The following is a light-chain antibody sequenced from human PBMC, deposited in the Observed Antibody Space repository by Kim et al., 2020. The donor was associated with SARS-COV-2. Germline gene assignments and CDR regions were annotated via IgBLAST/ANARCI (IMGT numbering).Light chain of an antibody. CDR2: GVS. J-gene: IGKJ1*01. CDR1: QSLLHSDGKTY. V-gene: IGKV2-29*02. Sequence: IVMTQTPLSLSVTPGQPASISCKSSQSLLHSDGKTYLYWYLQKPGQSPHLLIYGVSSRFSGVPDRFTGSGSGTDFTLKISRVEAEDVGIYYCMQALNLPRTFGQGTKVDIK. CDR3: MQALNLPRT.